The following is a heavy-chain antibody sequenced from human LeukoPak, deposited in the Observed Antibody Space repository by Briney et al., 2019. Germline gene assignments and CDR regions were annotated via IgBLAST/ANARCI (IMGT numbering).Heavy chain of an antibody. Sequence: GGSLRLSCAASGFTFSRYWMHWVRQAPGKGLVWVSHINSDGSSTNYADSVKGRFTISRDNAKNTLYLQMNSLRAEDTAVYYCAGPMTEIDYWGQGTLVTVSS. V-gene: IGHV3-74*01. CDR1: GFTFSRYW. CDR3: AGPMTEIDY. D-gene: IGHD2-21*02. CDR2: INSDGSST. J-gene: IGHJ4*02.